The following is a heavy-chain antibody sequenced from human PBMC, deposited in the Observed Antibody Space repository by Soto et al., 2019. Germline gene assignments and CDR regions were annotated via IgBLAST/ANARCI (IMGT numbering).Heavy chain of an antibody. Sequence: QMQLVQSGAEVKKPWSSVKVSCKASGGTLSSFINYPINWVRQAPGQGLEWMVGIVQNVVTVNYAQKFQGRVTITADKSTGTAYMELSSLRSEDTALYYCARRDTSGFLRYFDNWGQGTLVTVSS. CDR3: ARRDTSGFLRYFDN. V-gene: IGHV1-69*06. J-gene: IGHJ4*02. CDR2: IVQNVVTV. D-gene: IGHD3-3*01. CDR1: GGTLSSFINYP.